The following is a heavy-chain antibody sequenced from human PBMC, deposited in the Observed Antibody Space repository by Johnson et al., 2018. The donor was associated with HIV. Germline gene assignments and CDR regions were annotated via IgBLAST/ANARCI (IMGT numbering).Heavy chain of an antibody. CDR2: ISSNGDNT. D-gene: IGHD3-16*01. Sequence: VQLVESGGGLVQPGGSLILSCAASGFTFSTYAMHCVRQAPGKGLEYVSAISSNGDNTYYANSVKGRFTISRDNSKNTLYLQMGSLRAEDTAVYYCAREGDGGAFDIWGQGTMVTVSS. V-gene: IGHV3-64*01. J-gene: IGHJ3*02. CDR1: GFTFSTYA. CDR3: AREGDGGAFDI.